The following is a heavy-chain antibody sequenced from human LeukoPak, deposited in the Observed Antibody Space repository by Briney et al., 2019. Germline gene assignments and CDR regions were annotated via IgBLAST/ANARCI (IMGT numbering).Heavy chain of an antibody. D-gene: IGHD1-7*01. V-gene: IGHV5-51*01. J-gene: IGHJ5*02. CDR2: IYPGDSDT. Sequence: GESLKISRKGSGYRFTSYWIGLVRQMPGKGLEGMGIIYPGDSDTRYSPSFQGQVTISADKSISTAYLQWSSLKASDTAMYYCARLSITGTTGWFDPWGQGTLVTVSS. CDR1: GYRFTSYW. CDR3: ARLSITGTTGWFDP.